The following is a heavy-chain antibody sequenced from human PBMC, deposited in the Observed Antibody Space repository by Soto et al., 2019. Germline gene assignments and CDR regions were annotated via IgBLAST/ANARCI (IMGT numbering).Heavy chain of an antibody. CDR3: AKDGYELLWFGELLYYFDY. J-gene: IGHJ4*02. CDR1: GFTFSSYA. Sequence: GGSLRLSCAASGFTFSSYAMSWVRQAPGKELEWVSAISGSGGSTYYADSVKGRFTISRDNSKNTLYLQMNSLRAEDTAVYYCAKDGYELLWFGELLYYFDYWGQGTLVTVSS. V-gene: IGHV3-23*01. CDR2: ISGSGGST. D-gene: IGHD3-10*01.